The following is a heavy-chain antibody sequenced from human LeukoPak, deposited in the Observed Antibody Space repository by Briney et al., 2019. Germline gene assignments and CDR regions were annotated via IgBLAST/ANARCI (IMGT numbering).Heavy chain of an antibody. D-gene: IGHD3-22*01. CDR1: GYTFTGYY. CDR3: ARLLYYDSSGYSDY. Sequence: ASVKVSCKASGYTFTGYYIHWVRQAPGQRLEWMGWISAGNGNTKYSQKFQGRVTITRDTSASTAYMELSSLRSEDTAVYYCARLLYYDSSGYSDYWGQGTLVTVSS. V-gene: IGHV1-3*01. J-gene: IGHJ4*02. CDR2: ISAGNGNT.